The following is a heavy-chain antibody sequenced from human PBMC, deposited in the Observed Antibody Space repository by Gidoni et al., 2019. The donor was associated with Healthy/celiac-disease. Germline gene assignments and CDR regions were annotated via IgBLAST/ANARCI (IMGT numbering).Heavy chain of an antibody. CDR3: AKDKVSYSSPEHYYYYGMDV. CDR1: GFTFDVYA. V-gene: IGHV3-43*02. Sequence: SCAASGFTFDVYAMHWVRQAPGKGLEWVSLISGDGGSTYYADSVKGRFTISRDNSKNSLYLQMNSLRTEDTALYYCAKDKVSYSSPEHYYYYGMDVWGQGTTVTVSS. J-gene: IGHJ6*02. CDR2: ISGDGGST. D-gene: IGHD5-18*01.